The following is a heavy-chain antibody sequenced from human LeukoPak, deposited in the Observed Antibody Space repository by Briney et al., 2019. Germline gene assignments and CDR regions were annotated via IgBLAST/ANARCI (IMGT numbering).Heavy chain of an antibody. J-gene: IGHJ4*02. Sequence: PGGSLRLSCAASGFTFSDYYMSWIRQAPGKGLEWVSYISSSGSTIYYADSVKGRFTISRDNAKNSLYLQMNSLRDEDTAVYYCARTISSASWGLDYWGQGTLVTVSS. CDR2: ISSSGSTI. CDR1: GFTFSDYY. CDR3: ARTISSASWGLDY. D-gene: IGHD2-2*01. V-gene: IGHV3-11*04.